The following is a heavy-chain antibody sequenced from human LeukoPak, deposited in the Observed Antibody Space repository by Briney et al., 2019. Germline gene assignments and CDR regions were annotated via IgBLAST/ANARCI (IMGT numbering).Heavy chain of an antibody. CDR1: GFTFSSYA. CDR3: AKGHCRIQLCPTEFDP. CDR2: ISGSGGST. D-gene: IGHD5-18*01. Sequence: PGGSLRLSCAASGFTFSSYAMSWVRQAPGKGLEWVSAISGSGGSTYYADSVKGRFTISRDNSKNTLYLQMNSLRAEDTAVYYCAKGHCRIQLCPTEFDPWGQGTLVTVSS. V-gene: IGHV3-23*01. J-gene: IGHJ5*02.